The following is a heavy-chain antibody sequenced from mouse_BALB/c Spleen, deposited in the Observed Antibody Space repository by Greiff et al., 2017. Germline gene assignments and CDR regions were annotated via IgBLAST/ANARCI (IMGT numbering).Heavy chain of an antibody. CDR2: IWSGGST. V-gene: IGHV2-2*02. CDR1: GFSLTSYG. CDR3: ARKGGPLYYYAMDY. J-gene: IGHJ4*01. D-gene: IGHD1-1*02. Sequence: VQGVESGPGLVQPSQSLSITCTVSGFSLTSYGVHWVRQSPGKGLEWLGVIWSGGSTDYNAAFISRLSISKDNSKSQVFFKMNSLQANDTAIYYCARKGGPLYYYAMDYWGQGTSVTVSS.